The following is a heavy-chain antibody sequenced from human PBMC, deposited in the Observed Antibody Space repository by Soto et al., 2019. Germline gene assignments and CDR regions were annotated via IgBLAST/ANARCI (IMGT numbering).Heavy chain of an antibody. CDR1: GFTFSSYG. CDR3: ARALGSSWDEGDYYYGMDV. CDR2: IWYDGSNK. V-gene: IGHV3-33*01. Sequence: GGSLRLSCAASGFTFSSYGMHWVRQAPGKGLEWVAVIWYDGSNKYYADSVKGRFTISRDNSKNTLYLQMNSLRAEDTAVYYCARALGSSWDEGDYYYGMDVWGQGTTVTVSS. J-gene: IGHJ6*02. D-gene: IGHD6-13*01.